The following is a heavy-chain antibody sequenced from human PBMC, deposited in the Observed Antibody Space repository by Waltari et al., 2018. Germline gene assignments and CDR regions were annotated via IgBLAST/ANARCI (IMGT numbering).Heavy chain of an antibody. CDR3: ARDRFDYDSSGYWPY. V-gene: IGHV1-69*01. J-gene: IGHJ4*02. CDR2: VIPILGTA. D-gene: IGHD3-22*01. CDR1: GGTFSSYA. Sequence: QVQLVQSGAEVKKPGSSVKVSCKASGGTFSSYAISWVRQAPGQGLEWMGGVIPILGTANYATKVQGRVTITADESTSTAYMELSSLRSEDTAVYYCARDRFDYDSSGYWPYWGQGALVTVSS.